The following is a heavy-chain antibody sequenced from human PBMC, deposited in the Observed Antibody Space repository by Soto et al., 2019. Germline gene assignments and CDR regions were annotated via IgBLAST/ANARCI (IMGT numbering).Heavy chain of an antibody. D-gene: IGHD6-6*01. V-gene: IGHV3-30*18. CDR3: AKGSSSVYYYYYGMDV. CDR2: MSSDESNR. Sequence: QVQLVESGGGVVQPGRSLRLSCAASGFTFRSYGMHWVRQAPGKGLEWVAVMSSDESNRYYADSVKVRFTISRDNSKNTLYLQMNSLRTEDTAMYYCAKGSSSVYYYYYGMDVWGQGTTVTVSS. J-gene: IGHJ6*02. CDR1: GFTFRSYG.